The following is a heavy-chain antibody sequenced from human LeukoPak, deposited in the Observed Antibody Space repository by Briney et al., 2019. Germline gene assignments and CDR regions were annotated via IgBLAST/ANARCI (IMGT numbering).Heavy chain of an antibody. CDR3: ARDKNWHLEY. CDR2: ISTYNGNT. D-gene: IGHD1-1*01. CDR1: GYTFTSYG. V-gene: IGHV1-18*01. Sequence: AAVRVSCKTSGYTFTSYGISWMRQAPGQGLEWMGWISTYNGNTNYAQNLQGRVTMTTDTSTSTAYMELRSLRSDDTAVYYCARDKNWHLEYWGQGTLVTVS. J-gene: IGHJ4*02.